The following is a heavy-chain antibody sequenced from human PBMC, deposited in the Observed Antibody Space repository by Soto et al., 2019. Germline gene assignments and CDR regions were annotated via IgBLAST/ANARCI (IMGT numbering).Heavy chain of an antibody. CDR2: GSPYNGNS. Sequence: QVQLVQSGAEVKKPGASVKVSCKASGYTFMNYGISWMRQAPGQGPEWMGWGSPYNGNSNYEQKVQRRVTVTADRSTSTAYMEVRSLTSDDTALYYGAGTGGDCNKGVCYDYWGQGTLVTVSS. V-gene: IGHV1-18*01. D-gene: IGHD2-8*01. CDR3: AGTGGDCNKGVCYDY. CDR1: GYTFMNYG. J-gene: IGHJ4*02.